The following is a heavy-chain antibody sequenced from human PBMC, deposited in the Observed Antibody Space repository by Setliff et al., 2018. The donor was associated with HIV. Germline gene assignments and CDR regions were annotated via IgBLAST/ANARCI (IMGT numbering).Heavy chain of an antibody. Sequence: GGSLRLSCAASGFIFTNHWMHWVRQAPGKGLVWVSRINSDGSSADYADSVKGRFTISRDNAKNTLYPQTSSLRADDTAVYYCARDADPHIGMAGDSSDYWGQGTLVTVSS. V-gene: IGHV3-74*01. J-gene: IGHJ4*02. CDR1: GFIFTNHW. CDR2: INSDGSSA. CDR3: ARDADPHIGMAGDSSDY. D-gene: IGHD6-19*01.